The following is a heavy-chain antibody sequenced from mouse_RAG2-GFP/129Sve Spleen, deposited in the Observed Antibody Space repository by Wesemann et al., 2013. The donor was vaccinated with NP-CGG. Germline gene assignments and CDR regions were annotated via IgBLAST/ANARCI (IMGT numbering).Heavy chain of an antibody. Sequence: QVQLQQSGPQLVRAWGASVKISCKASGYSFTSYWMHWVKQRPGQGLEWIGMIDPSDSETRLNQKFKDKATLTVDKSSSTAYMQLSSPTSEDSAVYYCARRGAMDYWGQGTSVTVSS. CDR1: GYSFTSYW. CDR3: ARRGAMDY. CDR2: IDPSDSET. V-gene: IGHV1S126*01. J-gene: IGHJ4*01.